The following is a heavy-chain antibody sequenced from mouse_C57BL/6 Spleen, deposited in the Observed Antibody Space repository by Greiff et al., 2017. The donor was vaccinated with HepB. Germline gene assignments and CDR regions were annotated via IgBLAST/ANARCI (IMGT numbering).Heavy chain of an antibody. D-gene: IGHD2-4*01. CDR3: ALIYYDYDDPYAMDY. Sequence: VQLVESGAELVKPGASVKMSCKASGYTFTTYPIEWMKQNHGKSLEWIGNFHPYNDDTKYNEKFKGKATLTVEKSSSTVYLELSRLTSDDSAVYYCALIYYDYDDPYAMDYWGQGTSVTVSS. CDR1: GYTFTTYP. CDR2: FHPYNDDT. J-gene: IGHJ4*01. V-gene: IGHV1-47*01.